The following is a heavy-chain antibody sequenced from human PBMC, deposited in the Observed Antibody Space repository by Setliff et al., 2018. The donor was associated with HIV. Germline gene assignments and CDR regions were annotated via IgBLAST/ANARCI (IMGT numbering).Heavy chain of an antibody. V-gene: IGHV3-21*01. D-gene: IGHD3-22*01. CDR2: ISSSSSYI. J-gene: IGHJ4*02. CDR3: ARGAPTMLIVVVNLDY. Sequence: PGGSLRLSCAASGFTFSSYSMNWVRQAPGKGLEWVSSISSSSSYIYYADSVKGRFTISRDNAKNSLYLQMDSLRAEDTAVYYCARGAPTMLIVVVNLDYWGQGTLVTSPQ. CDR1: GFTFSSYS.